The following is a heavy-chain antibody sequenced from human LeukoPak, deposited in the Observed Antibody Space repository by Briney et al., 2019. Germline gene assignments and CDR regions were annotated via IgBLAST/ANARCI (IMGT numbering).Heavy chain of an antibody. CDR3: ARLSLRFLDH. J-gene: IGHJ4*02. CDR1: GGSISSSDFH. D-gene: IGHD4-17*01. V-gene: IGHV4-39*01. Sequence: SETLSLTCTVSGGSISSSDFHWGWIRQPPGKGLEWIGSTYYSGSTFYNPSLQSRVTISVDTSKNQFSVTLTSVTAADTAVYYCARLSLRFLDHWGQGTLVTVSS. CDR2: TYYSGST.